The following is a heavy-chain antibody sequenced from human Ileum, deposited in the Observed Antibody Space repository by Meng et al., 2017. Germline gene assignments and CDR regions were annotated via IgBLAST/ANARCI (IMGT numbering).Heavy chain of an antibody. CDR1: GSSLATSGVS. CDR3: AHSPQGYFDY. J-gene: IGHJ4*02. V-gene: IGHV2-5*02. Sequence: QITLKETGPALVKAPQTLTLTFNFAGSSLATSGVSVAWIRQPPGEALEWLALIYWDDDKRYSPSLKNRLAITKDTSKNQVVLTMTNMDPMDTGTYYCAHSPQGYFDYWGPGTLVTVSS. CDR2: IYWDDDK.